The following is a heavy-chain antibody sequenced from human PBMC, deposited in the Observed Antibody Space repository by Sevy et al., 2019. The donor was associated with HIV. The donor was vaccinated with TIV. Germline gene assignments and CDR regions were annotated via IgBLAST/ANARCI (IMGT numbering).Heavy chain of an antibody. CDR1: GGSVSSGSYY. CDR2: IYYSGST. D-gene: IGHD2-2*02. V-gene: IGHV4-61*01. CDR3: ARREGLYFGY. J-gene: IGHJ4*02. Sequence: SETLSLTCTVSGGSVSSGSYYWSWIRQPPGKGLEWIGYIYYSGSTNYNPSLKSRVTISVDTSKNQFSLKLSSVTDADTAVYYCARREGLYFGYWGQGTLVTVSS.